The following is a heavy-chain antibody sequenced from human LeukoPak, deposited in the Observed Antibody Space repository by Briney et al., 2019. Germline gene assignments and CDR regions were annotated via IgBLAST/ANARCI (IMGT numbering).Heavy chain of an antibody. J-gene: IGHJ4*02. CDR2: ISSSSSYI. Sequence: GGSLRLSCAASGFTFSSYSVNWVRQAPGKGLEWVSSISSSSSYIYYADSVKGRFTISRDNAKNSLYLQMNSLRAEDTAVYYCARGSRAGSGGSCSDYWGQGTLVTVSS. CDR3: ARGSRAGSGGSCSDY. CDR1: GFTFSSYS. V-gene: IGHV3-21*01. D-gene: IGHD2-15*01.